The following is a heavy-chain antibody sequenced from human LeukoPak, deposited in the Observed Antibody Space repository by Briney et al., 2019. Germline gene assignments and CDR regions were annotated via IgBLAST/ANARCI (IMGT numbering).Heavy chain of an antibody. CDR2: INHSGST. Sequence: SETLSLTCAVYGGSFSGYYWSWIRQPPGKGLEWIGEINHSGSTNYNPSLKSRVTISVDTSKNQFSLKLSSVTAADTAVYYCARGPQRIAAAGTRYFDLGGRGTLVTVSS. J-gene: IGHJ2*01. CDR3: ARGPQRIAAAGTRYFDL. CDR1: GGSFSGYY. D-gene: IGHD6-13*01. V-gene: IGHV4-34*01.